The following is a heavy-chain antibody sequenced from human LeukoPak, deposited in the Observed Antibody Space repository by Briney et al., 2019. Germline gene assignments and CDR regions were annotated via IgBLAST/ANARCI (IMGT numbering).Heavy chain of an antibody. D-gene: IGHD2-15*01. CDR1: GGSISSYY. CDR3: ARVRGGIFES. V-gene: IGHV4-4*09. J-gene: IGHJ4*02. CDR2: IYTSGST. Sequence: SETLSLTCTVSGGSISSYYWSWIRQPPGKGLEWIGYIYTSGSTNYNPSLKSRVTISVDTSKNQFSLQLNPVTPEDTAVYYCARVRGGIFESWGQGTLVNVSS.